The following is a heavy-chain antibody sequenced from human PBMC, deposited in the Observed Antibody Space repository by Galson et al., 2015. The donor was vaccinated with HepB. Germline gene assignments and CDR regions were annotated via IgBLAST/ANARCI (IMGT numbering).Heavy chain of an antibody. CDR2: IIPMYDIG. D-gene: IGHD6-6*01. J-gene: IGHJ4*02. Sequence: SVKVSCKASGGTFSSYAIFWVRQAPGQGLEWMGGIIPMYDIGNYAQKFQDRVTITADKSTSAAYMELSSLRSDDTAMYYCSRAQEEYTSSAGLSLWGQGTLVTVSP. CDR3: SRAQEEYTSSAGLSL. CDR1: GGTFSSYA. V-gene: IGHV1-69*10.